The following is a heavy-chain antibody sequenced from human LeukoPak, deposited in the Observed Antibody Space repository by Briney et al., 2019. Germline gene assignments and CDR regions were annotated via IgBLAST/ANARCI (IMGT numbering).Heavy chain of an antibody. CDR2: ITGSAGST. Sequence: GGSLRLSCAASGFTFSYYSMSWVRQAPGKGLEWVSGITGSAGSTHYADSVKGRFTISRDNTKNTLYLQMNSLRAEDTAIYYCAKSSYYGSSGYYREYYFDYWGQGTLVTVSS. V-gene: IGHV3-23*01. D-gene: IGHD3-22*01. J-gene: IGHJ4*02. CDR3: AKSSYYGSSGYYREYYFDY. CDR1: GFTFSYYS.